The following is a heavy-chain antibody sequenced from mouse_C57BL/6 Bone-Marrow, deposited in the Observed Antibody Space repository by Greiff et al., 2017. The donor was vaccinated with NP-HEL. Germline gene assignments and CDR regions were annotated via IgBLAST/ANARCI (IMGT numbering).Heavy chain of an antibody. CDR1: GYTFTSYG. D-gene: IGHD3-2*02. CDR2: IYPRSGNT. CDR3: ARGETAQATSDY. V-gene: IGHV1-81*01. J-gene: IGHJ2*01. Sequence: QVHVKQSGAELARPGASVKLSCKASGYTFTSYGISWVKQRTGQGLEWIGEIYPRSGNTYYNEKFKGKATLTADKSSSTAYMELRSLTSEDSAVYFCARGETAQATSDYWGQGTTLTVSS.